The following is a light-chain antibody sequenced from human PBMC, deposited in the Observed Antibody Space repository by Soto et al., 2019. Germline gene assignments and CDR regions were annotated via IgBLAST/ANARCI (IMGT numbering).Light chain of an antibody. J-gene: IGKJ2*01. Sequence: DIQMTQSPSSLYASVGDRVTITCQASQDISNCLNWYQQKPGKAPKLLIYDASNLETGVPSRFSGSGSGTDLTFTISSQQAEDIATYYCQQYDNLLYTFGQGTKLEIK. V-gene: IGKV1-33*01. CDR2: DAS. CDR1: QDISNC. CDR3: QQYDNLLYT.